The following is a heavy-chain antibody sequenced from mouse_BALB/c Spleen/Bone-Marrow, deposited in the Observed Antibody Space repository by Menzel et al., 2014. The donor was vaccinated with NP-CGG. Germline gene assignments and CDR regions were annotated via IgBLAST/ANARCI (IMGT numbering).Heavy chain of an antibody. V-gene: IGHV3-8*02. CDR2: ISHSGST. D-gene: IGHD2-3*01. CDR1: GDSFTGGY. J-gene: IGHJ2*01. CDR3: STYEEFYFDY. Sequence: VQLQQSGPSLVKPSQTLSLPCSATGDSFTGGYWNWIRKLPGNKLEYMGYISHSGSTYYRPSLKSRMSITRDTSKNQYYLQLNSVTTDDTATYYCSTYEEFYFDYLGQGTPLSSSS.